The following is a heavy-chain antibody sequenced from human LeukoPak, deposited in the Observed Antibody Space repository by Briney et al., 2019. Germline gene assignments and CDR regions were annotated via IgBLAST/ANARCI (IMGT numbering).Heavy chain of an antibody. CDR1: GGTFSSYA. Sequence: SVKVSCKASGGTFSSYAISWVRQAPGQGLEWMGGIIPIFGTANYAQKFQGRVTITADESTSTAYMELSSLRSEDTAVYYCASGRGGGSSLILDYYYYMDVWGKGTTVTVS. CDR3: ASGRGGGSSLILDYYYYMDV. D-gene: IGHD6-13*01. V-gene: IGHV1-69*01. CDR2: IIPIFGTA. J-gene: IGHJ6*03.